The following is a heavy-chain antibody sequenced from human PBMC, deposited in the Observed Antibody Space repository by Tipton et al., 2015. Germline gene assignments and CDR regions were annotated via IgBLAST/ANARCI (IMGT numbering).Heavy chain of an antibody. D-gene: IGHD1-1*01. CDR1: GFTFSDYA. V-gene: IGHV3-23*01. CDR2: IPGGGDST. J-gene: IGHJ6*02. CDR3: ARVDTGPIAYFGLDV. Sequence: SLRLSCAASGFTFSDYAMTWVRQAPGKGLEWVSGIPGGGDSTYYADSVRGRFTISRDNSKNTLYLQMNSLRAEDTAIYYCARVDTGPIAYFGLDVWGQGTTVTVSS.